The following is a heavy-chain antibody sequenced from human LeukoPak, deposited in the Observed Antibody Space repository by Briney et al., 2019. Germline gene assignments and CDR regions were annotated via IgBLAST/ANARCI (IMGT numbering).Heavy chain of an antibody. CDR2: IKQDGGEK. J-gene: IGHJ4*02. CDR3: ARFGYSSGWYPPFFDY. D-gene: IGHD6-19*01. CDR1: GGSFSGYY. Sequence: PSETLSLTCAVYGGSFSGYYWSWVRQAPGKGLEWVANIKQDGGEKYYVDSVKGRFTISRDNAKNSLYLQMNSLRAEDTAVYYCARFGYSSGWYPPFFDYWGQGTLVTVSS. V-gene: IGHV3-7*01.